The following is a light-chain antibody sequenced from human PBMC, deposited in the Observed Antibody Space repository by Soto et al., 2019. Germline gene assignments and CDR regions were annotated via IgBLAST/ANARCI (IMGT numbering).Light chain of an antibody. CDR1: QSVSSY. J-gene: IGKJ3*01. CDR2: DAS. V-gene: IGKV3-11*01. CDR3: QQRSNWPL. Sequence: EIVLTQSPATLSLSPGERATLSCRASQSVSSYLAWYQQKPGQAPRLLIYDASNWATGIPARFSGSGSGTDFPLTISSLEPDDFAVYYCQQRSNWPLFGPGTKVDIK.